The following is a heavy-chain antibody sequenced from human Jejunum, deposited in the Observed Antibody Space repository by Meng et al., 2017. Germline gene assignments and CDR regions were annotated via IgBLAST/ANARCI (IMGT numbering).Heavy chain of an antibody. J-gene: IGHJ4*02. V-gene: IGHV1-46*01. CDR3: VRANKVDY. D-gene: IGHD2/OR15-2a*01. Sequence: ASVKVSCKASGYTFSSYSMHWVRQAPGQGLEWMGRINPSGASTRYAPNYQGRVTMIWDTSTSTVYMELNSLKSEDTAVYYCVRANKVDYWGQGTLVTVSS. CDR1: GYTFSSYS. CDR2: INPSGAST.